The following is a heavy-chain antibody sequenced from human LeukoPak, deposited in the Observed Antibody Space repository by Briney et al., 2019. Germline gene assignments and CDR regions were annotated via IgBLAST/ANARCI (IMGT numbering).Heavy chain of an antibody. CDR1: GFTFSSYA. Sequence: GGSLRLSCAASGFTFSSYAMSWVRQSPRKGLEWVSAISDSTDNTYYADSVKGRFTISRDNAKNSLYLQMNSLRAEDTAVYYCARGVYSTSTDYWGQGTLVTVSS. CDR2: ISDSTDNT. CDR3: ARGVYSTSTDY. V-gene: IGHV3-23*01. J-gene: IGHJ4*02. D-gene: IGHD6-13*01.